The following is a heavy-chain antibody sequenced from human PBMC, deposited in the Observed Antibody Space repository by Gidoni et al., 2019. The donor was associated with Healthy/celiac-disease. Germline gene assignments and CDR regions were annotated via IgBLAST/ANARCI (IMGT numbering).Heavy chain of an antibody. Sequence: QVQLQPWGAGLLKPSETLSLTCAVYGGSFSGYYWSWIRQPPGKGLEWIGEINHSGSTNYNPSLKSRVTISVDTSKNQFSLKLSSVTAADTAVYYCARQSPYYGMDVWGQGTTVTVSS. CDR3: ARQSPYYGMDV. V-gene: IGHV4-34*01. J-gene: IGHJ6*02. CDR1: GGSFSGYY. CDR2: INHSGST.